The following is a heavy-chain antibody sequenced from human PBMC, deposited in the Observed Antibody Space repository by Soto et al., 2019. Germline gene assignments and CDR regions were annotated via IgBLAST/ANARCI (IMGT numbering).Heavy chain of an antibody. CDR2: ISWNSGSI. J-gene: IGHJ3*02. V-gene: IGHV3-9*01. Sequence: QPGGSLRLSCAASGFTFDDYAMHWVRQAPGKGLEWVSGISWNSGSIGYADSVKGRFTISRDNAKNSLYLQMNSLRAEDTALYYCAKDIGVAAIVYAFDICGQRTMVTVS. CDR1: GFTFDDYA. D-gene: IGHD2-15*01. CDR3: AKDIGVAAIVYAFDI.